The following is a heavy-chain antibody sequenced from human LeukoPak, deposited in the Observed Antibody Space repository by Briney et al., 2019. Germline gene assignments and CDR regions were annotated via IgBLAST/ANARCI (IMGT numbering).Heavy chain of an antibody. Sequence: SETLSLTCTVSGGSISSYYCNWIRQPPGQRPEWIGYISYIGSTNYHPSLKRRVTMSVDLSKSQFSLKLSSVTAADTAVYYCARASGADRPSDYWGQGTLVTVSS. CDR2: ISYIGST. D-gene: IGHD3-10*01. V-gene: IGHV4-59*01. CDR1: GGSISSYY. CDR3: ARASGADRPSDY. J-gene: IGHJ4*02.